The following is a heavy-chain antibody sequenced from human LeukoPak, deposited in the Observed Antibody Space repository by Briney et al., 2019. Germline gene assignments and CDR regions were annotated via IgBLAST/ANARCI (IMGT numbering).Heavy chain of an antibody. Sequence: SETLSLTCAVSGGSISSGGYSWSWIRQPPGKGLEWIGYIYHSGSTYYNPSLKSRVTISVDRSKDQFSLKLSSVTAADTAVYYCARGISYDSSGYQYNWFDPWGQGTLVTVS. J-gene: IGHJ5*02. CDR1: GGSISSGGYS. V-gene: IGHV4-30-2*01. CDR3: ARGISYDSSGYQYNWFDP. CDR2: IYHSGST. D-gene: IGHD3-22*01.